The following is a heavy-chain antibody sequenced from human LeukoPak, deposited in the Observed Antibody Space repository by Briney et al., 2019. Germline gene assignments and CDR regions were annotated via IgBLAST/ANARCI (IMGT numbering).Heavy chain of an antibody. J-gene: IGHJ3*02. CDR1: GYTFTGYY. CDR2: INPNSGGT. Sequence: GASVTVSCKASGYTFTGYYMHWVRQAPGQGLEWMGWINPNSGGTNYAQKFQGRVTMTRDTSISTAYMELSRLRSDDTAVYYCARGGITMIVAPFDAFDIWGQGTMVTVSS. CDR3: ARGGITMIVAPFDAFDI. D-gene: IGHD3-22*01. V-gene: IGHV1-2*02.